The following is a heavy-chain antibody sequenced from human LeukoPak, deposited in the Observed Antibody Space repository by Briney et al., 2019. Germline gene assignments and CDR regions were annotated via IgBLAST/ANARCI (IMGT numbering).Heavy chain of an antibody. J-gene: IGHJ5*02. CDR3: ARRTDYDFWSGYENNWFDP. Sequence: SETLSLTCTVSGGSISSSSYYWGWIRQPPGKGLEWIGSIYYSGSTYYNPSLKSRVTISVDTSKNQFSLKLSSVTAADTAVYYCARRTDYDFWSGYENNWFDPWGQGTLVTVSS. V-gene: IGHV4-39*01. D-gene: IGHD3-3*01. CDR1: GGSISSSSYY. CDR2: IYYSGST.